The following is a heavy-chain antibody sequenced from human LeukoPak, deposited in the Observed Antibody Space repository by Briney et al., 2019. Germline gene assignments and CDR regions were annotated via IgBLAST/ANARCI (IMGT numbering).Heavy chain of an antibody. Sequence: SETLSLTCTVSGGSISSCYWSWIRQPPGKGLEWIGYIYSSGSTNYSPSLKSRVTISVDTSKNQFSLKLYSVTAADTAVYYCARAHSLVVRGVMSAFDIWGQGTMVTVSS. CDR3: ARAHSLVVRGVMSAFDI. D-gene: IGHD3-10*01. V-gene: IGHV4-59*08. J-gene: IGHJ3*02. CDR2: IYSSGST. CDR1: GGSISSCY.